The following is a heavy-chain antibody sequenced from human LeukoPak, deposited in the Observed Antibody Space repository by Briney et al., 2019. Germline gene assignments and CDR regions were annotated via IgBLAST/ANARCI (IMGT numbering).Heavy chain of an antibody. J-gene: IGHJ4*02. CDR1: GFSFSTYG. CDR2: ISYDGSNK. V-gene: IGHV3-30*03. Sequence: GGSLRLSCAASGFSFSTYGMHWVRQAPGKGLEWVALISYDGSNKYYADSVKGRFTISRDNSKNTLYLQMNSLKTEDTAVYYCGVGILFLDYWGQGTLVTVSS. D-gene: IGHD3-3*01. CDR3: GVGILFLDY.